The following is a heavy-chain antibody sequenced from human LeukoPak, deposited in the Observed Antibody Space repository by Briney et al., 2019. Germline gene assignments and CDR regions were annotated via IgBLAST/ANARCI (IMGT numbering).Heavy chain of an antibody. V-gene: IGHV4-34*01. CDR3: ARRPPYCSSTSCYARRGGSWFDP. Sequence: SETLSLTCAVYGGSFSGYYWSWIRQPPGKGLEWIGEINHSGSTNYNPSHKSRVTISVDTSKNQFSLKLSSVTAADTAVYYCARRPPYCSSTSCYARRGGSWFDPWGQGTLVTVSS. CDR2: INHSGST. CDR1: GGSFSGYY. D-gene: IGHD2-2*01. J-gene: IGHJ5*02.